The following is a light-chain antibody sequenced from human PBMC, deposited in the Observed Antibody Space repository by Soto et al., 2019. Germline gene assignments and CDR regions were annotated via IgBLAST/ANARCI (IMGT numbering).Light chain of an antibody. CDR2: GVS. V-gene: IGLV2-14*01. CDR1: NSDIGTLNS. CDR3: SSYTSSRTYV. J-gene: IGLJ1*01. Sequence: QSALTQPASVSASPGQSITISCTETNSDIGTLNSVSWYQQFPGKAPKLMIFGVSVRPSGVSTRFSGSKFGNTAFLYISGLQAEDEADDYCSSYTSSRTYVFGSGTKLTVL.